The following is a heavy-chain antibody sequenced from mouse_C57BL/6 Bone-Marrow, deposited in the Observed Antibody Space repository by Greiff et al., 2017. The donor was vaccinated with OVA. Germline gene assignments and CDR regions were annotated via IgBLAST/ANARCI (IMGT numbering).Heavy chain of an antibody. V-gene: IGHV5-12*01. CDR2: ISNGGGST. J-gene: IGHJ1*03. D-gene: IGHD1-1*01. CDR1: GFTFSDYY. CDR3: ARKITTVVGYWYFDV. Sequence: DVKLVESGGGLVQPGGSLKLSCAASGFTFSDYYMYWVRQTPEKRLEWVAYISNGGGSTYYPDTVKGRFTISRDNAKNTLYLQMSRLKSEDTAMYYCARKITTVVGYWYFDVWGTGTTVTVSS.